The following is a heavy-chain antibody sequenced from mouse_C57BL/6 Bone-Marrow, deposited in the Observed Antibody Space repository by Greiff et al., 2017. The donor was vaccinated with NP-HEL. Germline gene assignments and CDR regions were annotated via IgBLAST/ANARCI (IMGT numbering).Heavy chain of an antibody. CDR2: INPSNGGT. CDR3: ARGDYYGSSSNLGAGY. CDR1: GYTFTSYW. J-gene: IGHJ2*01. D-gene: IGHD1-1*01. V-gene: IGHV1-53*01. Sequence: QVQLQQPGTELVKPGASVKLSCKASGYTFTSYWMHWVKQRPGQGLEWIGNINPSNGGTNYNEKFKSKATLTVDKSSSTAYMQLSSLTSEDSAVYYCARGDYYGSSSNLGAGYRGQGTTLTVSS.